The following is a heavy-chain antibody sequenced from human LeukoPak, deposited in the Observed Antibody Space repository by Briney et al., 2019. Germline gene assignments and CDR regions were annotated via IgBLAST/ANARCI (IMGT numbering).Heavy chain of an antibody. CDR3: ARDSGSGWYREAPFDY. V-gene: IGHV4-59*01. D-gene: IGHD6-19*01. CDR1: GGSISSYY. CDR2: IYYSGST. Sequence: PSETLSLTCTVSGGSISSYYWSWIRQPPGKGLEWIGYIYYSGSTNYNPSLKSRVTISVDTSKNQFSLKLSSVTAADTAVYYCARDSGSGWYREAPFDYWGQGTPVTVSS. J-gene: IGHJ4*02.